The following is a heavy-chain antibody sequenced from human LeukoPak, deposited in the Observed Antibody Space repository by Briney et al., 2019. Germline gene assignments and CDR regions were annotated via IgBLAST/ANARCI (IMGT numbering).Heavy chain of an antibody. CDR1: GFTFSSYG. CDR3: AKVGGATYISRGWFDP. J-gene: IGHJ5*02. Sequence: GGSLRLSCAASGFTFSSYGMHWVRQAPGKGLEWVAVISYDGSNKYYADSVKGRFTISRDNSKNTLYLQMNSLRAEDTAVYYCAKVGGATYISRGWFDPWGQGTLVTVSS. V-gene: IGHV3-30*18. D-gene: IGHD1-26*01. CDR2: ISYDGSNK.